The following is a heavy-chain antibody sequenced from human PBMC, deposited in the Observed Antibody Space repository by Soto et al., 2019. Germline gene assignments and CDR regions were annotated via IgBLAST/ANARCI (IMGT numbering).Heavy chain of an antibody. V-gene: IGHV3-15*01. Sequence: EVQLVESGGGLVKPGGSLRLSCAASGFTFSNAWMSWVRQAPGKGLEWVGRIKSKTDGGTTDYAAPVKGRFTISRDDSKNTLYLQMNSLRAEDTAVYYCAKMRDVDTAMAGLYWGQGTLVTVSS. CDR3: AKMRDVDTAMAGLY. CDR2: IKSKTDGGTT. CDR1: GFTFSNAW. J-gene: IGHJ4*02. D-gene: IGHD5-18*01.